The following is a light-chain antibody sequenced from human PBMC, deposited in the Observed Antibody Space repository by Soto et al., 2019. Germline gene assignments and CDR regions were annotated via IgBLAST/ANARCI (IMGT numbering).Light chain of an antibody. V-gene: IGKV1-13*02. CDR3: QHCDTSWP. CDR1: QGISNY. CDR2: NAS. Sequence: IQMTQSPSSLSTSVGDRVTITCRASQGISNYLAWYQQKPGKPPKLLILNASTLGSGVPSRFSGSGSGTEFTLTISGLQPDDFATYYCQHCDTSWPFGGGTKVDIK. J-gene: IGKJ4*02.